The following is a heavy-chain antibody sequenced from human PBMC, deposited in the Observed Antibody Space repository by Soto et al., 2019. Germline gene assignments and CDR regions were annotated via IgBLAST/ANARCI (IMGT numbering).Heavy chain of an antibody. CDR3: AKRGVVGVAGSAPVDM. Sequence: QLHLVQSGAVVKKPGASVTVSCSASGYPVTAYYMHWVRQAPGLGLEWMGGINPSTGAAKYTQTFQVRVTKTRDTSTSTFLTELSGLTSEYTAVVYCAKRGVVGVAGSAPVDMWGQGTVVTVSS. V-gene: IGHV1-2*02. CDR1: GYPVTAYY. J-gene: IGHJ3*02. D-gene: IGHD3-3*01. CDR2: INPSTGAA.